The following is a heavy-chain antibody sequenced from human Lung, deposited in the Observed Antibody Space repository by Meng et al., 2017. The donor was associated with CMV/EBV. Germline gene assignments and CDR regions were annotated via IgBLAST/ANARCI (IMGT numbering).Heavy chain of an antibody. V-gene: IGHV4-39*07. Sequence: SXTXSLXCTVSGGXISSSSYYWGWIRQPPGKGLEWIGSIYYSGSTYYNPSLKSRVTISVDTSKNQFSLKLSSVTAADTAVYYCARVFREEWLLRYYYYGMDVXGQGXTVTVSS. CDR1: GGXISSSSYY. CDR2: IYYSGST. J-gene: IGHJ6*02. CDR3: ARVFREEWLLRYYYYGMDV. D-gene: IGHD3-22*01.